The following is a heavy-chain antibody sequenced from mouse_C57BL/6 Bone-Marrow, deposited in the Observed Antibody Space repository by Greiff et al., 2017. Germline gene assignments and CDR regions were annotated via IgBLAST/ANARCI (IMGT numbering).Heavy chain of an antibody. Sequence: EVKLQESGPVLVKPGASVKMSCKASGYTFTDYYMNWVKQSHGKSLEWIGVINPYNGGTSYNQKFKGKATLTVDKSSSTAYMELNSLTSEDSAVYYCARYYYGSNFDVWGTGTTVTVSS. V-gene: IGHV1-19*01. J-gene: IGHJ1*03. CDR3: ARYYYGSNFDV. CDR2: INPYNGGT. D-gene: IGHD1-1*01. CDR1: GYTFTDYY.